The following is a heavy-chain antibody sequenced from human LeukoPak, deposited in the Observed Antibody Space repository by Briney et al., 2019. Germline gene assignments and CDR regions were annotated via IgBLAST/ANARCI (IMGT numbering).Heavy chain of an antibody. V-gene: IGHV3-23*01. CDR2: ISDSGSDT. J-gene: IGHJ4*02. CDR1: GFTFSSYG. D-gene: IGHD6-6*01. Sequence: GGSLRLSCAASGFTFSSYGLSWVRQAPGKGLEWVSAISDSGSDTYCADSVKGRFTISKDNSKNTLYLQMSSLRAEDTAVYYCAKRVPYSSSSVYFDSWGQGTLVTVSS. CDR3: AKRVPYSSSSVYFDS.